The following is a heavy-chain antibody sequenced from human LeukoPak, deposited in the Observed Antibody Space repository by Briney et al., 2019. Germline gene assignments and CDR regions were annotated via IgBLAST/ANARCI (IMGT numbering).Heavy chain of an antibody. J-gene: IGHJ4*02. CDR1: GFTFSDHY. Sequence: GGSLRLSCAASGFTFSDHYIHWVRQAPGKGLEWVGRIKSKTDGGTTDYAAPVKGRFTISRDDSKNTLYLQMNSLKTEDTAVYYCTTSLWFGESYYFDYWGQGTLVTVSS. V-gene: IGHV3-15*01. CDR2: IKSKTDGGTT. CDR3: TTSLWFGESYYFDY. D-gene: IGHD3-10*01.